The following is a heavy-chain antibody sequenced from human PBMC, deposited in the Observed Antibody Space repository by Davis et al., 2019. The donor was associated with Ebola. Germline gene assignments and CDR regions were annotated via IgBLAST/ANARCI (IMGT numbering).Heavy chain of an antibody. V-gene: IGHV6-1*01. D-gene: IGHD3-10*01. CDR2: TYYRSKWYN. CDR3: ARELLYYYGMDV. CDR1: GDSVSSNSAA. J-gene: IGHJ6*02. Sequence: SETLSLTCALPGDSVSSNSAAWTWIRQSPSRGLEWLGRTYYRSKWYNDYAVSVKSRITINPDTSKNQFSLQLNSVTPEDTAVYYCARELLYYYGMDVWGQGTTVTVSS.